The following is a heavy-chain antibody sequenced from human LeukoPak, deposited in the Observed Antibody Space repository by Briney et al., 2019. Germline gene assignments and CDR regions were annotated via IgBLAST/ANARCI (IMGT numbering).Heavy chain of an antibody. CDR2: LIPNSGDT. Sequence: ASVKVSCKASGYNFIGYYMHWVRQVPGQGLEWMGRLIPNSGDTTYGQKFQGRVAVTRDTSINTVYMELSRLTFDDTAVYYCAREDSYGYFDHWGQGTRVTVSS. D-gene: IGHD5-18*01. J-gene: IGHJ4*02. CDR1: GYNFIGYY. CDR3: AREDSYGYFDH. V-gene: IGHV1-2*06.